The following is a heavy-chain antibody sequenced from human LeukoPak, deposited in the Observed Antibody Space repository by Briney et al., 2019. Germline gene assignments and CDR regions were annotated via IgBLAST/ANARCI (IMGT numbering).Heavy chain of an antibody. V-gene: IGHV4-34*01. CDR2: INHSGST. CDR1: GGSFSGYY. Sequence: SETLSLTCAVYGGSFSGYYWSWIRQPPGKGLEWIGEINHSGSTNYNPSLKSRVTISVDTSKNQFSLKLSSVTAADTAVYYCARAWMYYYGSGSYSSAFDIWGQGTMVTVSS. D-gene: IGHD3-10*01. CDR3: ARAWMYYYGSGSYSSAFDI. J-gene: IGHJ3*02.